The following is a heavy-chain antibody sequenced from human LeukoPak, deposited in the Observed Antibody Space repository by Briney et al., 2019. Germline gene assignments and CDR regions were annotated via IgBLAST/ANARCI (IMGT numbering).Heavy chain of an antibody. CDR2: ISTSSNTI. D-gene: IGHD3-3*01. CDR1: GFTFSSYN. Sequence: GGSLRLSCTASGFTFSSYNMNWVRQAPGKGLEWVSYISTSSNTIHYADSVKGRFTISRDNAKNSLYLQMNSLRAEDTAVYYCARVGIRFLEQYYFDYWGQGTLVTVSS. J-gene: IGHJ4*02. V-gene: IGHV3-48*04. CDR3: ARVGIRFLEQYYFDY.